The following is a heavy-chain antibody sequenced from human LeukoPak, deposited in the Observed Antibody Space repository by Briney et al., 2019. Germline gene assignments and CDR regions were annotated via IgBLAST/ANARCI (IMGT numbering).Heavy chain of an antibody. CDR2: IYYSGST. CDR3: ARDGVVTMELDF. CDR1: GGSISSYY. V-gene: IGHV4-59*12. Sequence: SETLSLTCTVSGGSISSYYWSWIRQPPGKGLEWIGYIYYSGSTNYNPSLKSRVTISVDTSKNQFSLNLKSVTAADTAMYYCARDGVVTMELDFWGQGTLVTVSS. J-gene: IGHJ4*02. D-gene: IGHD3-10*01.